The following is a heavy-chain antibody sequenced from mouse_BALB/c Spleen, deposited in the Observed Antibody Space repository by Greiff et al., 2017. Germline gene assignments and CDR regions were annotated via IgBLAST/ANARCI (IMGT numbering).Heavy chain of an antibody. CDR1: GYSITSDYA. D-gene: IGHD1-1*02. CDR2: ISYSGST. Sequence: DVKLQESGPGLVKPSQSLSLTCTVTGYSITSDYAWNWIRQFPGNKLEWMGYISYSGSTSYNPSLKSRISITRDTSKNQFFLQLNSVTTEDTATYYCARGGGLAYFDYWGQGTTLTVSS. V-gene: IGHV3-2*02. CDR3: ARGGGLAYFDY. J-gene: IGHJ2*01.